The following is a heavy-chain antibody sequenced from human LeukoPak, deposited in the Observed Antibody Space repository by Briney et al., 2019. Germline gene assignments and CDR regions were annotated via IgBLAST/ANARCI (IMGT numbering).Heavy chain of an antibody. Sequence: GGSLRLSCAASGFTFNNYAMTWVRQAPGKGLEWVSSIVGNGDFTFYANSVRGRFTISRDNSKNTLFLQMTSLRAEDTALYYCARGQAPARIRYYFCYMDVWGKGTTVTVSS. CDR1: GFTFNNYA. CDR2: IVGNGDFT. V-gene: IGHV3-23*01. D-gene: IGHD3-10*01. J-gene: IGHJ6*03. CDR3: ARGQAPARIRYYFCYMDV.